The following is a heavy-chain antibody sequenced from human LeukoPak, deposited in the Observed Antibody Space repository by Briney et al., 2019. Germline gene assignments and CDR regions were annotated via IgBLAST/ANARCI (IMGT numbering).Heavy chain of an antibody. CDR3: ARDRAVAGTGRSPDAFDI. D-gene: IGHD6-19*01. V-gene: IGHV1-2*04. CDR1: GYTFTGYY. CDR2: INPNSGGT. J-gene: IGHJ3*02. Sequence: ASVKVSCKASGYTFTGYYMHWVRQAPGQGLEWMGWINPNSGGTNYAQKFQGWVTMTRDTSISTAYMELSRLRSDDTAVYYCARDRAVAGTGRSPDAFDIWGQGTMVTVSS.